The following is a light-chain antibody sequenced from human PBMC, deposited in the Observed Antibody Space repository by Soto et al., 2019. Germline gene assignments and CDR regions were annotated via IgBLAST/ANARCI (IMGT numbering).Light chain of an antibody. J-gene: IGKJ1*01. CDR3: QQYQSYSNT. V-gene: IGKV1-5*01. CDR2: DAT. Sequence: DVQLIQSPSTLSASVGETVTITCRVSQAISDWVAWYQQKPGKAPKLLIYDATSSDSGVPSRFSGSGSQRDFTLTISGLQPDAFATYYCQQYQSYSNTFGQGTRVEL. CDR1: QAISDW.